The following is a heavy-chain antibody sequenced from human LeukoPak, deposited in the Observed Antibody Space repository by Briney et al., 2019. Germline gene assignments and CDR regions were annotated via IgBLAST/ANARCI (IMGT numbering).Heavy chain of an antibody. V-gene: IGHV3-21*01. Sequence: GGSLGLSCAASGFTFSSYSMNWVRQAPGKGLEWVSSISSSSYIYYADSVKGRFTISRDNAKNSLYLQMNSLRAEDTAVYYCARTAVVVPAAIQYYYYFDYWGQGTLVTVSS. J-gene: IGHJ4*02. CDR1: GFTFSSYS. D-gene: IGHD2-2*02. CDR3: ARTAVVVPAAIQYYYYFDY. CDR2: ISSSSYI.